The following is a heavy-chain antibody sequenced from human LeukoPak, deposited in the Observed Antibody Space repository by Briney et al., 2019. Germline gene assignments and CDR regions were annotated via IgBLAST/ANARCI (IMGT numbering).Heavy chain of an antibody. CDR2: ISYDGSNK. J-gene: IGHJ4*02. V-gene: IGHV3-30-3*01. CDR3: VSFYETY. Sequence: GGSLRLSCAASGFTFSSYAMHWVRQAPGKGLEWVAVISYDGSNKYYADSVKGRFTISKDNAKNTVYLQMNNLRAEDTAVYYCVSFYETYWGRGTLATVSS. D-gene: IGHD2/OR15-2a*01. CDR1: GFTFSSYA.